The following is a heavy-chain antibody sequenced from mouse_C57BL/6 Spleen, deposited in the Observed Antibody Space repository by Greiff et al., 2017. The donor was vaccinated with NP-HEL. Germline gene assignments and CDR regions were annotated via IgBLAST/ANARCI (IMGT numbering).Heavy chain of an antibody. CDR1: GYTFTSYW. Sequence: EVQLQQSGTVPARPGASVKMSCKTSGYTFTSYWMHWVKQRPGQGLEWIGAIYPGNSDTSYNQKFKGKAKLTAVTSASTAYMELSSLTNEDSAVYYCRGDYDAWYFDVWGTGTTVTVSS. V-gene: IGHV1-5*01. D-gene: IGHD2-4*01. CDR3: RGDYDAWYFDV. J-gene: IGHJ1*03. CDR2: IYPGNSDT.